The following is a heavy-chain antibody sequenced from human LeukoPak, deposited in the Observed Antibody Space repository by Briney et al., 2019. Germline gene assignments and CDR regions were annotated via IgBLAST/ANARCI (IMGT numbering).Heavy chain of an antibody. CDR2: VYYSGRT. CDR3: ARHLSGSAMAHYFDF. CDR1: GDSISSGRNY. V-gene: IGHV4-39*01. J-gene: IGHJ4*02. Sequence: PSETLSLTCTVSGDSISSGRNYWAWIRQSPLGLEWIAIVYYSGRTDYNPSLQSRVSVSVDRSKNQVSLKLYSVTAADTAMYYCARHLSGSAMAHYFDFWGQGTAVTVSS. D-gene: IGHD2-2*01.